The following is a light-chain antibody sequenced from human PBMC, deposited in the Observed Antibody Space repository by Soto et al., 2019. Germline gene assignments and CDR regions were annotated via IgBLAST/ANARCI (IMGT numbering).Light chain of an antibody. CDR3: SSYAGSNNLGV. Sequence: QSALTQPPSASGSRGQSVTISCTGTSSDVGGYNYVSWYQQHPGKAPKLMIYEVSKRPSGVPDRFSGSKSGNTASLTVSGLQPXXXADXYCSSYAGSNNLGVFGGGTKLTVL. CDR2: EVS. V-gene: IGLV2-8*01. J-gene: IGLJ3*02. CDR1: SSDVGGYNY.